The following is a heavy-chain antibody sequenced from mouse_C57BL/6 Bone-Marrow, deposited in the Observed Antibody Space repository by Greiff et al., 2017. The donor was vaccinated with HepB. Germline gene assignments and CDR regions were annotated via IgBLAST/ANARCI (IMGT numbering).Heavy chain of an antibody. Sequence: VQLKESGPELVKPGASVKISCKASGYTFTDYYMNWVKQSHGKSLEWIGDINPNNGGTSYNQKFKGKATLTVDKSSSTAYMELRSLTSEDSAVYYCANRSYWYFDVWGTGTTVTVSS. D-gene: IGHD2-14*01. CDR3: ANRSYWYFDV. J-gene: IGHJ1*03. V-gene: IGHV1-26*01. CDR1: GYTFTDYY. CDR2: INPNNGGT.